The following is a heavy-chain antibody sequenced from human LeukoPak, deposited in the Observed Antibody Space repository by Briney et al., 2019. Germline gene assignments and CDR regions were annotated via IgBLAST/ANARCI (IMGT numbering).Heavy chain of an antibody. CDR3: ARARGGYDFDY. CDR2: IKQDGSER. CDR1: RFTFSNYW. Sequence: PGGSLRLSCAASRFTFSNYWMSWVRQAPGKGLEWVANIKQDGSERYYVDSVNGRFTISRDNAKNSLYLQLNSLRAEDTAVYYCARARGGYDFDYWGQGTLVTVSS. D-gene: IGHD5-12*01. J-gene: IGHJ4*02. V-gene: IGHV3-7*03.